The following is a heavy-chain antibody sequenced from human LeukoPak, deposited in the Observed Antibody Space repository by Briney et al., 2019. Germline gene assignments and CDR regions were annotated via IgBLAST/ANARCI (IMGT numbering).Heavy chain of an antibody. D-gene: IGHD6-13*01. Sequence: AGTLRLSCAASGVTFSSYNMNWVRHAPGKGLEWVSYISNSTSTIYYAESVSGRFTISRDNAKNSLYLQMNSLRDEDTAVYYCARDSCRIAASYYYGMDVWGQGTTVTVSS. J-gene: IGHJ6*02. CDR2: ISNSTSTI. CDR1: GVTFSSYN. CDR3: ARDSCRIAASYYYGMDV. V-gene: IGHV3-48*02.